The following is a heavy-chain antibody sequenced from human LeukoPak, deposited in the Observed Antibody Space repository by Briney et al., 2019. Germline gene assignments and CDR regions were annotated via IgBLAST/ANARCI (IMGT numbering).Heavy chain of an antibody. CDR2: ISAYNGNT. J-gene: IGHJ4*02. D-gene: IGHD3-22*01. V-gene: IGHV1-18*01. Sequence: ASVKVSCEASGYTFTSYGISWVRQAPGQGLEWMGWISAYNGNTNYAQKLQGRVTMTTDTSTSTAYMELRSLRSDDTAVYYCARDPLPRITMIVVVNGPFDYWGQGTLVTVSS. CDR3: ARDPLPRITMIVVVNGPFDY. CDR1: GYTFTSYG.